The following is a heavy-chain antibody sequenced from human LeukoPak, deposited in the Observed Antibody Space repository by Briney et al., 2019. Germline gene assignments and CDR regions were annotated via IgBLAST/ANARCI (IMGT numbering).Heavy chain of an antibody. Sequence: SETLSLTCAVYGGSFSGYYWSWIRQPPGKGLEWIGEINHSGSTNYNPSLKSRVTISVDTSKHQFSLKLSSVTAADTAVYYCARGRPWYYYDSSGLKGMDYWGQGTLVTVSS. J-gene: IGHJ4*02. V-gene: IGHV4-34*01. CDR2: INHSGST. D-gene: IGHD3-22*01. CDR3: ARGRPWYYYDSSGLKGMDY. CDR1: GGSFSGYY.